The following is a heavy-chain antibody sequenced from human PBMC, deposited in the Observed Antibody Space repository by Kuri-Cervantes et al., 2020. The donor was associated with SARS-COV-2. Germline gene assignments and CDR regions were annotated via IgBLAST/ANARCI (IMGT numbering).Heavy chain of an antibody. Sequence: GESLKISCAASGFTFSSYAMSWVRQALGKGLEWVSAISGSGGSTYYADSVKGRFTISRDNSKNTLYLQMNSLRAEDTAVYYCAKGIRRFLESLDYWGQGTLVTVSS. CDR2: ISGSGGST. D-gene: IGHD3-3*01. CDR3: AKGIRRFLESLDY. V-gene: IGHV3-23*01. J-gene: IGHJ4*02. CDR1: GFTFSSYA.